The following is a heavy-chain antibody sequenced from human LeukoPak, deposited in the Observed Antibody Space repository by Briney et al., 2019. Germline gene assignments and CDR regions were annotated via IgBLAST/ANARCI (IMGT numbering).Heavy chain of an antibody. CDR3: AKDPTVTTVDDY. CDR1: GFTFSSYG. V-gene: IGHV3-30*18. D-gene: IGHD4-17*01. J-gene: IGHJ4*02. CDR2: ISYEGSNK. Sequence: PGGSLRLSCAASGFTFSSYGMHWVRQAPGKGLEWVAVISYEGSNKYYADSVKGRFTISRDNSKNTLYLQMNSLRAEDTAVYYCAKDPTVTTVDDYWGQGTLVTVSS.